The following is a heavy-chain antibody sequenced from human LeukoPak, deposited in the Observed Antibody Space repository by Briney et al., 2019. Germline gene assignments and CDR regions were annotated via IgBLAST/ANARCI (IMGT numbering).Heavy chain of an antibody. V-gene: IGHV5-51*01. D-gene: IGHD3-22*01. CDR2: IYPGDSDT. Sequence: GASLKISVKGSGSSFTNYWIGWVRQMPGEGVEGRGIIYPGDSDTRYNPSFQGQVTISADQSIATASLQWSSLTASDPAMYYCARLGDSSGYFSHYFDPWGQGTLVTVSS. CDR3: ARLGDSSGYFSHYFDP. J-gene: IGHJ5*02. CDR1: GSSFTNYW.